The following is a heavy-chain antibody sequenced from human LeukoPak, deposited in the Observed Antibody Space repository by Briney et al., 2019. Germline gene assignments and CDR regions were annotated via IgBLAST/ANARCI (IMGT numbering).Heavy chain of an antibody. Sequence: QTGGSLRLSCAASGFIFSSYAMSWVRQAPGKGLEWVSTISGSGGSTYYADSVKGRFTISRDNAKNTLYLQMNSLRAEDTAVYYCARAGYGNAFDIWGQGTMVTVSS. D-gene: IGHD4-11*01. V-gene: IGHV3-23*01. CDR1: GFIFSSYA. CDR2: ISGSGGST. CDR3: ARAGYGNAFDI. J-gene: IGHJ3*02.